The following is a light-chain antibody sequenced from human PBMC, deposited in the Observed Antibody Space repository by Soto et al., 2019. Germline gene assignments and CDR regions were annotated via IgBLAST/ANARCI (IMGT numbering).Light chain of an antibody. J-gene: IGKJ1*01. V-gene: IGKV1-27*01. CDR3: QKYNSAPWT. CDR1: QGISNY. Sequence: DIQMTQSPSSLSASVGDRVTITCRASQGISNYLAWYQQKPGKVPKLLIYAASTLQSGVPSRFSGSGSGTDFTLPISSLQPEDVATYYCQKYNSAPWTFDQGTKVEIK. CDR2: AAS.